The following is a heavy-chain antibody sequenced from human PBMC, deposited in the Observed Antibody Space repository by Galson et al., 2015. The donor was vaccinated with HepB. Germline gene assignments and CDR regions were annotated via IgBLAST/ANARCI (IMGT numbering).Heavy chain of an antibody. J-gene: IGHJ4*02. Sequence: SLRLSCAASGFTFSSYAMHWVRQAPGKGLEWVAVISYDGSNKYYADSVKGRFTISRDNSKNTLYLQMNSLRAEDTAVYYCASHSRAKQWLVLGFWGQGTLVTVSS. V-gene: IGHV3-30-3*01. D-gene: IGHD6-19*01. CDR3: ASHSRAKQWLVLGF. CDR1: GFTFSSYA. CDR2: ISYDGSNK.